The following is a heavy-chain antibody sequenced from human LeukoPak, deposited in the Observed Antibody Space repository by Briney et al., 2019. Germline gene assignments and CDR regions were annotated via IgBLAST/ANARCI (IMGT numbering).Heavy chain of an antibody. CDR2: ITSNGGST. CDR3: AKDEAGYSSG. Sequence: GGSLRLSCAASGFTFSNYAMHWVRQAPGKGLEYVAVITSNGGSTYFANAVQGRFTISRDNSKNTVYLQMGSLRAEDTAVYYCAKDEAGYSSGWGQGTLVTVSS. V-gene: IGHV3-64*01. CDR1: GFTFSNYA. J-gene: IGHJ4*02. D-gene: IGHD6-19*01.